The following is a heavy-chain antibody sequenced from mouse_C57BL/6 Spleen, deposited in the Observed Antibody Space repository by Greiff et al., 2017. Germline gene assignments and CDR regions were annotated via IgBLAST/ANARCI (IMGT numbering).Heavy chain of an antibody. V-gene: IGHV10-1*01. D-gene: IGHD4-1*01. CDR3: VRHGLTGTY. Sequence: DVHLVESGGGLVQPKGSLKLSCAASGFSFNTYAMNWVRQAPGKGLEWVVRIRSKSNNYATYYADSVTDRFTISRDDSESMLYLQMNNLKTEDTAMYYCVRHGLTGTYWGQGTLVTVSA. CDR1: GFSFNTYA. J-gene: IGHJ3*01. CDR2: IRSKSNNYAT.